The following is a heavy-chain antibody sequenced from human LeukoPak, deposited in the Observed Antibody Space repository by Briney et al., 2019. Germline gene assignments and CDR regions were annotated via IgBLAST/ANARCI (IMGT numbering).Heavy chain of an antibody. D-gene: IGHD3-16*01. CDR1: GFTFSSYW. Sequence: GGSLRLSCAASGFTFSSYWMSWVRQAPGKGLEWVANIKQVGSEKYYVDSVKGRFIISRDNAKNSLYLQMNSLRAEDTAVYYCARGGLAARYYYYYMDVWGKGTTVTISS. CDR3: ARGGLAARYYYYYMDV. V-gene: IGHV3-7*01. CDR2: IKQVGSEK. J-gene: IGHJ6*03.